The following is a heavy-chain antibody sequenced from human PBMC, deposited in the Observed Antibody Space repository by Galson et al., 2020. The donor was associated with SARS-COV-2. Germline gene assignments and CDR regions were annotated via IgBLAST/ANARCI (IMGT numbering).Heavy chain of an antibody. CDR2: IYYSGST. V-gene: IGHV4-59*01. Sequence: SETLSLTCTVSGGSISSYYWSWIRQPPGKGLEWIGYIYYSGSTNYNPSLKSRVTISVDTSKNQFSLKLSSVTAADTAVYYCARDRPAPRTEAALYDSSGYYYLADWGQGTLVTVSS. D-gene: IGHD3-22*01. J-gene: IGHJ4*02. CDR1: GGSISSYY. CDR3: ARDRPAPRTEAALYDSSGYYYLAD.